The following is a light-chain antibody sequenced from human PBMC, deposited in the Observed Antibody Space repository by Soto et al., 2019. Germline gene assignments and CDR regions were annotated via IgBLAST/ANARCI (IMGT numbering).Light chain of an antibody. V-gene: IGKV4-1*01. Sequence: DIVMTQSPDSLAVSLGERATINCKSSQSVLYSSNNKNYLAWYQQKPGQPPKLLIYWASTRESGVPDRFSGSGSGTAFTLTISSLQAEDVPVYYCQQYYSPPLTFGGGTKVEIK. J-gene: IGKJ4*02. CDR3: QQYYSPPLT. CDR1: QSVLYSSNNKNY. CDR2: WAS.